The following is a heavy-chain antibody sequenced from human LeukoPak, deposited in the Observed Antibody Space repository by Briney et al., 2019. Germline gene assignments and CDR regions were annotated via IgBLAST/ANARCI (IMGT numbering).Heavy chain of an antibody. Sequence: PSETLSLTCAVSGGSISSSNWWSWVRQPPGKGPESIGYIYYSGSTYYNPSLKSRVTISVDTSKNQFSLKLSSVTAADTAVYYCARGKAAAGTFFDYWGQGTLVTVSS. CDR3: ARGKAAAGTFFDY. CDR1: GGSISSSNW. CDR2: IYYSGST. V-gene: IGHV4-30-4*01. J-gene: IGHJ4*02. D-gene: IGHD6-13*01.